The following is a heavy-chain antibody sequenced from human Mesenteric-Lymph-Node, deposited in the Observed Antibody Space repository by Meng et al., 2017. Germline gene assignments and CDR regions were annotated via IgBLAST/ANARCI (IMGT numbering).Heavy chain of an antibody. CDR2: IYYSGST. V-gene: IGHV4-39*07. Sequence: SETLSLTCTVSGGSISSSSYYWGWIRQPPGKGLEWIGSIYYSGSTYYNPSLKSRVTISVDTSKNQFSLKLSSVTAADTAVYYCAREAGMITYYYGSGSYLEYNWFDPRGQGTLVTVSS. D-gene: IGHD3-10*01. CDR3: AREAGMITYYYGSGSYLEYNWFDP. J-gene: IGHJ5*02. CDR1: GGSISSSSYY.